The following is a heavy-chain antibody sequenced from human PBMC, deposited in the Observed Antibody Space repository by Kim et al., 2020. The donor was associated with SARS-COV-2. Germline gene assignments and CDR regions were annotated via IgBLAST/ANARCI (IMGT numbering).Heavy chain of an antibody. J-gene: IGHJ4*02. V-gene: IGHV4-39*01. Sequence: SETLSLTCTVSGGSISTSSVYWGWIRQPPGEGLQWIGSVYYSGSTYYDPSLKSRVTISVDTSKNQFSLKLTSVTAADTAVYYCVRADSGSYYWGQGTLVTVSS. CDR3: VRADSGSYY. CDR2: VYYSGST. D-gene: IGHD3-10*01. CDR1: GGSISTSSVY.